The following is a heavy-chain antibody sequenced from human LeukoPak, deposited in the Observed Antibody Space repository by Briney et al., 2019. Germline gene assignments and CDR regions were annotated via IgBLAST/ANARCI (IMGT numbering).Heavy chain of an antibody. CDR1: GFTFSNAW. CDR2: IKSKTDGGTK. V-gene: IGHV3-15*01. J-gene: IGHJ4*02. D-gene: IGHD3-9*01. Sequence: GGSLRLSSAASGFTFSNAWMSWVRQAPGKGLEWVGRIKSKTDGGTKDYAAPVKGRFTISRDDSKNTLYLQMNSLKTEDTAVYYCSTSRPTGYYNSWGQGTLVTVSS. CDR3: STSRPTGYYNS.